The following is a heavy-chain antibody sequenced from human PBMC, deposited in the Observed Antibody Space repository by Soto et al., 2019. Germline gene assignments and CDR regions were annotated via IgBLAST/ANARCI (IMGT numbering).Heavy chain of an antibody. J-gene: IGHJ2*01. CDR2: INTKFGAT. Sequence: QVQLVQSGAELKKPGSSVKVSCEASGGSFSKKAISWVRQAPGQGLEWMGGINTKFGATNYATKFQGRITITEDESTNTVNMALSSLTSEDTAVYYCARGASSGFEYWYFDLWGRGTVVSVSS. D-gene: IGHD5-12*01. V-gene: IGHV1-69*01. CDR1: GGSFSKKA. CDR3: ARGASSGFEYWYFDL.